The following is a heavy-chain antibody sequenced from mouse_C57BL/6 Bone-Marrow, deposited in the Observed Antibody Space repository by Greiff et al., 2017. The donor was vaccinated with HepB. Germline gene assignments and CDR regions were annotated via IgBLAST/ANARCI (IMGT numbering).Heavy chain of an antibody. V-gene: IGHV5-17*01. Sequence: VMLVESGGGLVKPGGSLKLSCAASGFTFSDYGMHWVRQAPEKGLEWVAYISSGSSTIYYADTVKGRFTISRDNAKNTLFLQMTSLRSEDTAMYYCAREGATVVAHYYAMDYWGQGTSVTVSS. CDR2: ISSGSSTI. CDR3: AREGATVVAHYYAMDY. D-gene: IGHD1-1*01. J-gene: IGHJ4*01. CDR1: GFTFSDYG.